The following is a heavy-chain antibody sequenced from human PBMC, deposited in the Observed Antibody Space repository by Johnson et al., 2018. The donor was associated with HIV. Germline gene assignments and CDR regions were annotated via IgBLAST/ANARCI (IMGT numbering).Heavy chain of an antibody. J-gene: IGHJ3*02. D-gene: IGHD6-6*01. CDR2: ISSSGSII. Sequence: QVQLVESGGGLVQPGGSLRLSCAASGFTFSDYYMSWIRQAPGKGLEWVSYISSSGSIIYYSDSVKGRFAISRDNVKNSLYLQMNSLRAEDTAVYYCARVVSSLTSPPDIWGQGTMVTVSS. CDR3: ARVVSSLTSPPDI. CDR1: GFTFSDYY. V-gene: IGHV3-11*04.